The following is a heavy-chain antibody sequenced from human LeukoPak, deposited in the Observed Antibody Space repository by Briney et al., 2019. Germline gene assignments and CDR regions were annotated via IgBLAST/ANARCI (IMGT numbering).Heavy chain of an antibody. V-gene: IGHV3-21*01. D-gene: IGHD3-22*01. CDR2: ISSSSSYI. CDR3: ARDMWYYDSSGYYPN. CDR1: GFTFSSYS. J-gene: IGHJ4*02. Sequence: GGSLRLSCAASGFTFSSYSMNWVRQAPGKGLEWVPSISSSSSYIYYADSVKGRFTISRDNAKNSLYLQMNSLRAEDTAVYYCARDMWYYDSSGYYPNWGQGTLVTVSS.